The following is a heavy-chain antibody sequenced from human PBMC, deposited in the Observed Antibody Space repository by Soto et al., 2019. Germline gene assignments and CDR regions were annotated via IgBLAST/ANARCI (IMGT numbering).Heavy chain of an antibody. V-gene: IGHV1-58*02. CDR1: GFTFTTSA. CDR2: IVVGSGNT. Sequence: GASVKGYCKASGFTFTTSAMQWVRQARGQRLEWIGWIVVGSGNTNYAQKFQERVTITRDMSTSTAYMELSSLRSEDTAVYYCAADPGYAYAFDIWGQRTMVTVSS. D-gene: IGHD5-18*01. J-gene: IGHJ3*02. CDR3: AADPGYAYAFDI.